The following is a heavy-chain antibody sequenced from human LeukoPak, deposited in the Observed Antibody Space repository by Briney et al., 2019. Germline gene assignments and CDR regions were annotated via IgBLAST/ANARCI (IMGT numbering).Heavy chain of an antibody. J-gene: IGHJ3*02. CDR1: GFTFSSYA. Sequence: GGSLRLSCAASGFTFSSYAMSWVRQAPGKGLEWVSAISGSGGSTYYADSVKGRFTISRDNSKNTLYLQMNNLRAEDTAVYYCAKDKGRFCSGGSCYSDAFDIWGQGTMVTVSS. V-gene: IGHV3-23*01. D-gene: IGHD2-15*01. CDR3: AKDKGRFCSGGSCYSDAFDI. CDR2: ISGSGGST.